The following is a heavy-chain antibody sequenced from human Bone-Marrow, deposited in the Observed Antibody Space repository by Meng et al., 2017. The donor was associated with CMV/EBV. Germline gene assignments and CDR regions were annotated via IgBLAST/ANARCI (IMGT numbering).Heavy chain of an antibody. CDR2: IYYSGST. CDR3: ARQRLDFWSGYRKIDAFDI. V-gene: IGHV4-39*01. Sequence: SETLSLTCTVSGGSISSSSYYWGWIRQPPGMGLEWIGSIYYSGSTYYNPSLKSRVTISVDTSKNQFSLKLSSVTAADTAVYYCARQRLDFWSGYRKIDAFDIWGQGTMVTVSS. CDR1: GGSISSSSYY. D-gene: IGHD3-3*01. J-gene: IGHJ3*02.